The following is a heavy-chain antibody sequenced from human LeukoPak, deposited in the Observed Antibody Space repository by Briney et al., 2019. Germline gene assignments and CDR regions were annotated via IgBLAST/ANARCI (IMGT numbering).Heavy chain of an antibody. CDR3: ARDYSMTHAFDM. Sequence: WETLSLTCTVSGGSMSDYYWSWIRQPPGKGLEWIGYIYSTGSTNYNPSLKSRVTIPLDTSKNQFSLKLSSVTAADTALYYCARDYSMTHAFDMWGQGTLVTVSS. CDR2: IYSTGST. J-gene: IGHJ3*02. CDR1: GGSMSDYY. D-gene: IGHD1-26*01. V-gene: IGHV4-59*01.